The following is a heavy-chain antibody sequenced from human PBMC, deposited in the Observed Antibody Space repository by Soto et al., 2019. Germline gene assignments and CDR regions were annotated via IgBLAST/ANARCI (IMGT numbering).Heavy chain of an antibody. CDR1: GYTLTELS. CDR3: ATVRLGHSMDV. CDR2: FDPEDGET. V-gene: IGHV1-24*01. D-gene: IGHD3-16*01. J-gene: IGHJ6*02. Sequence: ASVKVSCKVSGYTLTELSMHWVRQAPGKGLEWMGGFDPEDGETIYAQKFQGRVTMTEATSTDTAYMELSSLRSEDTAVYYCATVRLGHSMDVWGQGTTVTVSS.